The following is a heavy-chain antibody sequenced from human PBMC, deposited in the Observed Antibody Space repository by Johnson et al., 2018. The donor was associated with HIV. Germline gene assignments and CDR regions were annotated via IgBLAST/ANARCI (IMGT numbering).Heavy chain of an antibody. V-gene: IGHV3-15*01. Sequence: VQLVESGGGLVKPGGSLRLSCAASGFTFSNAWMSWVRQAPGKGLEWVGHIKSRTDGGTTDYAAPVKGRFTIARDDSKNTLYLQMNSLKTEDTAVYYCTTVDCGGYCYSGHAFDIWGQGTMVTVSS. CDR3: TTVDCGGYCYSGHAFDI. CDR2: IKSRTDGGTT. J-gene: IGHJ3*02. D-gene: IGHD2-21*01. CDR1: GFTFSNAW.